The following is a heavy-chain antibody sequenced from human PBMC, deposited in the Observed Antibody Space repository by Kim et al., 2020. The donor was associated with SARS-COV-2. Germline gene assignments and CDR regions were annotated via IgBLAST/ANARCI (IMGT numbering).Heavy chain of an antibody. V-gene: IGHV1-2*02. J-gene: IGHJ6*02. CDR2: INPNSGGT. D-gene: IGHD2-2*01. CDR1: GYTFTGYY. Sequence: ASVKVSCKASGYTFTGYYMHWVRQAPGQGLEWMGWINPNSGGTNYAQKFQGRVTMTRDTSISTAYMELSRLRSDDTAVYYCATRPLELLSSFFPGIQGNYYGMDVWGQGTTVTVSS. CDR3: ATRPLELLSSFFPGIQGNYYGMDV.